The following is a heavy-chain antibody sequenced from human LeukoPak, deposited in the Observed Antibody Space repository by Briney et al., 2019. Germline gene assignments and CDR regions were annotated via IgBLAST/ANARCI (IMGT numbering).Heavy chain of an antibody. CDR2: INPNSGGP. CDR1: GYTFTGYY. J-gene: IGHJ6*02. Sequence: ASVKVSFTASGYTFTGYYMHGVRQPPGQGLEGMGWINPNSGGPNNAQKFQGRVTMTRDTSISTAYMQLSRLRSDDTAVYYCARVSGTTSYCGMDVWGQGPATTVTS. D-gene: IGHD1-7*01. CDR3: ARVSGTTSYCGMDV. V-gene: IGHV1-2*02.